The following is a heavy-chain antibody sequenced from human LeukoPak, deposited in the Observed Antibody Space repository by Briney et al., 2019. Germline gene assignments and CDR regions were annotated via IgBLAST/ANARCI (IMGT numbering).Heavy chain of an antibody. V-gene: IGHV3-30-3*01. CDR2: ISYDGSNK. Sequence: GGSLRLSCAASEFTFSTYAMHWVSQAPGKGLEWVAVISYDGSNKYYADSVKGRFTISRDNSKNTLYLQMNSLRAEDTAVYYCARGLVPDRYYYYYYGMDVWGQGTTVTVSS. J-gene: IGHJ6*02. D-gene: IGHD6-19*01. CDR3: ARGLVPDRYYYYYYGMDV. CDR1: EFTFSTYA.